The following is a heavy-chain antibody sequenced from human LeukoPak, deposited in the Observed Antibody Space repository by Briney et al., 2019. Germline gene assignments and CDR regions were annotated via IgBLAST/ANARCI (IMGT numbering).Heavy chain of an antibody. J-gene: IGHJ5*02. CDR3: ARTRAAAGYSSFWFDP. Sequence: GGSLRLSCAASGFTFSSYSMNWVRQAPGKGLEWVSSISSSSSYIYYADSVKGRFTISRDNAKNSLYLQMNSLRAEDTAVYYCARTRAAAGYSSFWFDPWGQGTLVTVSS. V-gene: IGHV3-21*01. CDR2: ISSSSSYI. CDR1: GFTFSSYS. D-gene: IGHD6-13*01.